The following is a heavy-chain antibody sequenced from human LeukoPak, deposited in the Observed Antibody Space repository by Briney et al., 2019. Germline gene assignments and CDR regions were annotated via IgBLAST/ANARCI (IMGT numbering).Heavy chain of an antibody. CDR2: INPNSGGT. D-gene: IGHD5-18*01. CDR3: ARPGPDTAMASVSWFDP. V-gene: IGHV1-2*02. J-gene: IGHJ5*02. CDR1: GYTFTGYY. Sequence: GASVKVSCKASGYTFTGYYMHWVRQAPGQGLEWMGWINPNSGGTNYAQKFQGRVTMTRDTSISTAYMELSRLRSDDTAVYCCARPGPDTAMASVSWFDPWGQGTLVTVSS.